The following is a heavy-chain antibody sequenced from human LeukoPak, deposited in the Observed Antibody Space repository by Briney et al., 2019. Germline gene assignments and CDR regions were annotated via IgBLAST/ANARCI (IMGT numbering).Heavy chain of an antibody. J-gene: IGHJ5*02. Sequence: PSETLSLTCAVYGGSFSGYYWSWIRQPAGKGLEWIGRIYTSGSTNYNPSLKSRVTMSVDTSKNQFSLKLNSVTAADTAVYHCARDYDVLTAYPPTQLFDPWGQGTLVTVSS. D-gene: IGHD3-9*01. CDR3: ARDYDVLTAYPPTQLFDP. CDR1: GGSFSGYY. V-gene: IGHV4-4*07. CDR2: IYTSGST.